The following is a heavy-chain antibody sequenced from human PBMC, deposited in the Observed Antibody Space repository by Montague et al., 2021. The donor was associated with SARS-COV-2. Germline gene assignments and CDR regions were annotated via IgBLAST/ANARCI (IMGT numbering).Heavy chain of an antibody. J-gene: IGHJ4*02. CDR2: CCFRSERKY. D-gene: IGHD6-19*01. CDR1: GDSDGVEEVR. V-gene: IGHV6-1*01. Sequence: CAISGDSDGVEEVRCRSEEQMSELHLERQRVCCFRSERKYEYAVSLKSRITINPDTSKNQFSLQVKSMTPEDTAVYYCALAVAGRGGYDYWGQGTLVTVSS. CDR3: ALAVAGRGGYDY.